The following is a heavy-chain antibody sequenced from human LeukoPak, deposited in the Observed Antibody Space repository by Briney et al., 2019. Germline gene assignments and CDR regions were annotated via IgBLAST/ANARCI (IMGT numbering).Heavy chain of an antibody. V-gene: IGHV3-23*01. Sequence: GGSLRLSCAASGFTFSSYAMSWVRQAPGEGLEWVSAISGSGGSTYYADSVKGRFTISRDNSKNTLCLQMNSLRAEDTAVYYCAKGEIVGATLFDYWGQGTLVTVSS. CDR2: ISGSGGST. CDR1: GFTFSSYA. CDR3: AKGEIVGATLFDY. D-gene: IGHD1-26*01. J-gene: IGHJ4*02.